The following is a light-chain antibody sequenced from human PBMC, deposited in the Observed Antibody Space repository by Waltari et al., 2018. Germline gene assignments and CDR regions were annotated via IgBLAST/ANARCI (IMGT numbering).Light chain of an antibody. CDR1: SRDVGGYNY. Sequence: QSALTQPASVSGSPGQSITISCTGTSRDVGGYNYVTWYPQHPGKAPKLMIIDVSKRPSGVSNRFSGAKSGNTASLTIAGLQAEDEAEYYCSSYTSTNTWVFGGGTKLTVL. V-gene: IGLV2-14*03. J-gene: IGLJ3*02. CDR2: DVS. CDR3: SSYTSTNTWV.